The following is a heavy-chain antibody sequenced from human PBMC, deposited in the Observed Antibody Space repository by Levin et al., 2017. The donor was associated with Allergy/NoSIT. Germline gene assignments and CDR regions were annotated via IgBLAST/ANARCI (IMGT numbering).Heavy chain of an antibody. J-gene: IGHJ4*02. V-gene: IGHV3-11*01. CDR3: SVLFY. Sequence: GASVKVSCGASGFTFSDFYVIWIRQAPGKGLEWVSYISTTGSTIYYADSVKGRFTISRDNAKNSLYLQINSLRAEDTAVYYCSVLFYWGQGTLVTVSS. CDR1: GFTFSDFY. D-gene: IGHD2-15*01. CDR2: ISTTGSTI.